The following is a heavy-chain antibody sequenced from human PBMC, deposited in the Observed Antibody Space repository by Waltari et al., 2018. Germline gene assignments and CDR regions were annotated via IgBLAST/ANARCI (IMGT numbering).Heavy chain of an antibody. Sequence: QVQLVESGGGVVQPGRSLRLSCAASAFSFSSFGMRWVRLAPGKGLGWLAFISKDGSRQEYADSVKGRFAISRYNSMNTLYLEMNSLRAEDTAIYYCGRGHISVDCDYWGQGTLVSVSS. CDR3: GRGHISVDCDY. CDR1: AFSFSSFG. D-gene: IGHD3-10*01. CDR2: ISKDGSRQ. J-gene: IGHJ4*02. V-gene: IGHV3-30*09.